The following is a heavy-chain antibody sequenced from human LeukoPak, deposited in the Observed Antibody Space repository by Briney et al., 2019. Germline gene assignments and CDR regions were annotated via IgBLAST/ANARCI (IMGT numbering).Heavy chain of an antibody. J-gene: IGHJ4*02. Sequence: GGSLRLSCAASGFTFNTAWMSWVRQAPGKGLEWVGHIKGEPDGGTTHYAAPVKGRFFISRDDSKNTLYLYMNSLKSDDTAVYYCTTDRGITIRPLFDYWGQETLVTVSS. CDR1: GFTFNTAW. V-gene: IGHV3-15*01. CDR3: TTDRGITIRPLFDY. D-gene: IGHD3-10*01. CDR2: IKGEPDGGTT.